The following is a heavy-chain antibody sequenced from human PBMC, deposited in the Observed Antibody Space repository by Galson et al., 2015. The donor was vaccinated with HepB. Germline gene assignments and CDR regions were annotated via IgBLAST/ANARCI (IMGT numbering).Heavy chain of an antibody. CDR1: GYTFSTYW. CDR2: IYPGVSDA. Sequence: QSGAEVKKPGESLKISCQGSGYTFSTYWIAWVPQKPGKGLEWMGIIYPGVSDARYSPSFEGRVTFSVDKSIRTAYLQWNSLPASDTAMYFCAVGTINYTFFDFWGQGTLVTVSS. J-gene: IGHJ4*02. D-gene: IGHD1-26*01. V-gene: IGHV5-51*01. CDR3: AVGTINYTFFDF.